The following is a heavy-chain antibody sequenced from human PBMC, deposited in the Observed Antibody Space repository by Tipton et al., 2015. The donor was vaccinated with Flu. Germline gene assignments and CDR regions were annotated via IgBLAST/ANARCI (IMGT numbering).Heavy chain of an antibody. Sequence: TLSLTCTVSGGSVSSGSYYWSWIRQPPGKGLEWIGYIYYSGSTNYNPSLKSRVTISVDTSKNQFPLKLSSVTAADTAVYYCARVSGGYNYDYWGQGTLVTVSS. CDR3: ARVSGGYNYDY. CDR2: IYYSGST. J-gene: IGHJ4*02. V-gene: IGHV4-61*01. CDR1: GGSVSSGSYY. D-gene: IGHD5-12*01.